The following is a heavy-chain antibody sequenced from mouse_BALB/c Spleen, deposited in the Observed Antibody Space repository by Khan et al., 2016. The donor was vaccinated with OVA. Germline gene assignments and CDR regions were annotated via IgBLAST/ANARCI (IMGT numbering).Heavy chain of an antibody. Sequence: EVQLQESGPGLVKPSQSLSLTCTVTGYSITSDYAWDWIRQFPGNKLEWMGYISYGGSTSYNPSLKSRISITRDTSKNQFFLQLNSVTTEDTATYYCASENYYGYAMDYWGQGTSVTVSS. CDR1: GYSITSDYA. D-gene: IGHD1-1*01. V-gene: IGHV3-2*02. J-gene: IGHJ4*01. CDR3: ASENYYGYAMDY. CDR2: ISYGGST.